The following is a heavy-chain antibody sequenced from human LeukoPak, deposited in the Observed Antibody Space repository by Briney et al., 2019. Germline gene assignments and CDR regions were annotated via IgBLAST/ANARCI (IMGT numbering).Heavy chain of an antibody. CDR1: GFTFSSYS. CDR2: ISSGSSYI. V-gene: IGHV3-21*01. D-gene: IGHD4-23*01. CDR3: ARDRGGYFDY. J-gene: IGHJ4*02. Sequence: GGSLRLSCAASGFTFSSYSMNWVRQAPGKGLEWVSSISSGSSYIYYADSVKGRFTISRDNAKNSLYLQMNSLRAEDTAVYYCARDRGGYFDYWGQGTLVTVSS.